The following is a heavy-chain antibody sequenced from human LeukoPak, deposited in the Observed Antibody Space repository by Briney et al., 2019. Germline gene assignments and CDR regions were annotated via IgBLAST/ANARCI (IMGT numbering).Heavy chain of an antibody. D-gene: IGHD6-19*01. Sequence: PGGSLRLSCAASGFTFSSYWMSWVRQAPGKGLERVANIKQDGSEKYYVDSVKGRFTISRDNAKNSLYLQMNSLRAEDTAVYYCAREELPQWLVPRESNYFDYWGQGTLVTVSS. CDR1: GFTFSSYW. J-gene: IGHJ4*02. CDR2: IKQDGSEK. CDR3: AREELPQWLVPRESNYFDY. V-gene: IGHV3-7*01.